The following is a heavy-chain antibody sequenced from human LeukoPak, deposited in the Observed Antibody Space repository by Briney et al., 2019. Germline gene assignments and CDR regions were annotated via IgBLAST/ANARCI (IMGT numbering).Heavy chain of an antibody. CDR3: TWGSYRYNY. D-gene: IGHD3-16*02. CDR1: GFTFSSYA. Sequence: QAGGSLRLSCAASGFTFSSYAMSWVRQAPGKGLEWVSAISGSGGSTYYADSVEGRFTISRDNSKNTLYLQMNSLRAEDTAVYYCTWGSYRYNYWGQGTLVTVSS. V-gene: IGHV3-23*01. J-gene: IGHJ4*02. CDR2: ISGSGGST.